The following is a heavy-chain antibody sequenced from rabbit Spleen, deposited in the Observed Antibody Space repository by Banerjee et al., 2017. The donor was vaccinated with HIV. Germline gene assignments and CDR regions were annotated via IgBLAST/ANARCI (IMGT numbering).Heavy chain of an antibody. D-gene: IGHD1-1*01. Sequence: QEQLVESGGGLVKPEGSLKLSCTASGFSFSDKAVMCWVRQAPGKGLEWIACINVVTGKALYATWAKGRFTFSKTSSTTVTLQMTSLTAADTATYFCARNYVNAFDPWGPGTLVTVS. CDR2: INVVTGKA. CDR3: ARNYVNAFDP. CDR1: GFSFSDKAV. J-gene: IGHJ2*01. V-gene: IGHV1S45*01.